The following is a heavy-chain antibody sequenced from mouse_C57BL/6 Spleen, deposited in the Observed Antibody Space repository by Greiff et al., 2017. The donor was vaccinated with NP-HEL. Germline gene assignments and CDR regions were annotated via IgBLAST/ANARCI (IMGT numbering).Heavy chain of an antibody. CDR1: GFSLTSYG. D-gene: IGHD4-1*02. CDR3: VHQLGYYFDY. CDR2: IWRGGGT. Sequence: VQLQQSGPGLVQPSPSLSITCTASGFSLTSYGVHWVRQSPGQGLEWLGVIWRGGGTDYYAAFISRLSISKDNSKSQVFFKMNSLQADDTAIYYCVHQLGYYFDYWGQGTTLTVSS. J-gene: IGHJ2*01. V-gene: IGHV2-2*01.